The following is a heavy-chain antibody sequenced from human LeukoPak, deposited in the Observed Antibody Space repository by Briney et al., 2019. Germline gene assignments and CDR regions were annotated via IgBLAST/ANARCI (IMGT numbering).Heavy chain of an antibody. D-gene: IGHD3-3*01. CDR3: ARDLDGPENY. V-gene: IGHV3-23*01. CDR1: GFTFSSFA. CDR2: IIANGGSA. J-gene: IGHJ4*02. Sequence: GGSLRLSCSASGFTFSSFALSWVRQAPGKGLEWVSGIIANGGSAYYADSVKGRFTISRDNSKNTLYLQMNSLRAEDTAVYYCARDLDGPENYWGQGTLVTVSS.